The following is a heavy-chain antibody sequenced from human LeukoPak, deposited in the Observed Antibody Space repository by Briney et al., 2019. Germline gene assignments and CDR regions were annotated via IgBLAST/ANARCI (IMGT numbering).Heavy chain of an antibody. J-gene: IGHJ6*02. V-gene: IGHV5-51*01. CDR1: GYSFTSYW. CDR2: IYPGDADT. CDR3: ARRDGYCSSTSCYADYYYGMDV. D-gene: IGHD2-2*01. Sequence: GESLKISCKGSGYSFTSYWIGWVRQMPGKGLEWMGIIYPGDADTTYSPSFQGQVTISADKSISTAYLQWSSLKASDTAMYYCARRDGYCSSTSCYADYYYGMDVWGQGTTVTVSS.